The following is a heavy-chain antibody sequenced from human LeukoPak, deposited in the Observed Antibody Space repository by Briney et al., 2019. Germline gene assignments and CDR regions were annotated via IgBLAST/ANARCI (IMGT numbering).Heavy chain of an antibody. D-gene: IGHD1-26*01. CDR1: GFTFSGFA. V-gene: IGHV3-23*01. CDR2: ITSSGIGT. CDR3: AKTMGAIDRDY. J-gene: IGHJ4*02. Sequence: GGSLRLSCAASGFTFSGFAMSWVRQAPGKGLEWDSTITSSGIGTYYADSVKGRFTTSRDKSKNTLYLQMNSLRAEDTAVYFCAKTMGAIDRDYWGQGTLVTVSS.